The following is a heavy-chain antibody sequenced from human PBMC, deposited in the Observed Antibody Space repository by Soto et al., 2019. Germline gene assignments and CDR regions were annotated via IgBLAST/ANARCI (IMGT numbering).Heavy chain of an antibody. CDR2: INADYGNT. CDR3: ARCIQGDYYYGMDV. J-gene: IGHJ6*02. Sequence: QAQLVQSGAEVKKPGASVKVSCKASGYTFYSHSISWVRQAPGQGLEWMGRINADYGNTQYAQKFRGRVTMTTHTSTTTVYMELTNLRSALTAVYYCARCIQGDYYYGMDVWGQGTTVTVSS. CDR1: GYTFYSHS. D-gene: IGHD5-18*01. V-gene: IGHV1-18*01.